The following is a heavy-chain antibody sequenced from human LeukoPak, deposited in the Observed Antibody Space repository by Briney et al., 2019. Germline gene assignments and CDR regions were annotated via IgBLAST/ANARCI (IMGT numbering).Heavy chain of an antibody. D-gene: IGHD3-10*01. CDR3: ARDSFAMVRGVTNYYYYYMDV. Sequence: ASVKVSCKSSGYTFTSYDINWVRQATGQGLEWMGWMNPNSGNTGYAQKFQGRVTITRNTSISTAYMELSSLRSEDTAVYYCARDSFAMVRGVTNYYYYYMDVWGKGTTVTISS. CDR1: GYTFTSYD. V-gene: IGHV1-8*03. CDR2: MNPNSGNT. J-gene: IGHJ6*03.